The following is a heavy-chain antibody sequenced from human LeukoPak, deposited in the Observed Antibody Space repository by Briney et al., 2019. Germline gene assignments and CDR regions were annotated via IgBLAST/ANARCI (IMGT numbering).Heavy chain of an antibody. D-gene: IGHD1-14*01. CDR3: ARVRVGYYFDY. CDR2: ISGSSTTK. CDR1: GFTFSNYA. Sequence: GGSLRLSCVASGFTFSNYAMSWVRQAPGKGLEWVSFISGSSTTKYYVDSVKGRFTISRDNAKNSLYLQMNSLRAEDTAVYYCARVRVGYYFDYWGQGTLVTVSS. J-gene: IGHJ4*02. V-gene: IGHV3-48*01.